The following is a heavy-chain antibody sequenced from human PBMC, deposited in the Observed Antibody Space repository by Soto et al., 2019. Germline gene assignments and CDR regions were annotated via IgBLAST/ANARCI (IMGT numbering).Heavy chain of an antibody. CDR1: GFTFSSYA. D-gene: IGHD5-18*01. Sequence: EVQLLESGGGLVQPGGSLRLSCAASGFTFSSYAISWVRQAPGKGLEWVSAISGSGGSTYYADSVKGRFTISRDNSKNTLYLQMNSLRAEDTAVYFCAKAWSGYSYGYVTYYFDYWGQGTLVTVSS. CDR3: AKAWSGYSYGYVTYYFDY. CDR2: ISGSGGST. J-gene: IGHJ4*02. V-gene: IGHV3-23*01.